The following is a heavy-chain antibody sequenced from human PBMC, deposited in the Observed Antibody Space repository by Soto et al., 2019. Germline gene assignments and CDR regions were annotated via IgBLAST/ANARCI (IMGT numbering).Heavy chain of an antibody. CDR1: GFTFSKYG. J-gene: IGHJ4*02. D-gene: IGHD3-22*01. CDR2: IWNDGIRK. V-gene: IGHV3-33*01. CDR3: ARDDDYDANALDY. Sequence: GGSLRLSCAASGFTFSKYGRHWVRQAHGKGLEWVALIWNDGIRKVYVDSVKGRFTISRDNSKNTLDLQMNNLRDEDTAVYYCARDDDYDANALDYWGPGTLVTVSS.